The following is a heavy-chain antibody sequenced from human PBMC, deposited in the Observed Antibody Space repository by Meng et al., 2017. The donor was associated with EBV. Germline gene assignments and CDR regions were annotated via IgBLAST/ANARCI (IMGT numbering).Heavy chain of an antibody. CDR3: ARDFCGGDCYLFDY. D-gene: IGHD2-21*01. J-gene: IGHJ4*02. CDR1: GYTFTSYY. CDR2: INPSGGST. V-gene: IGHV1-46*01. Sequence: AQWGQAGAVVKQPGASVNVSSKAPGYTFTSYYMHWARQAPGQGLEWMGIINPSGGSTSYAQTFQGRVTMTRETSTSTVSMELSSLRSEDTDVYYCARDFCGGDCYLFDYWGQGTLVTVSS.